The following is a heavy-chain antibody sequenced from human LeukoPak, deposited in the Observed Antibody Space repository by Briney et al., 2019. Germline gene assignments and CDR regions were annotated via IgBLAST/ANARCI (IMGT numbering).Heavy chain of an antibody. CDR3: ARSGWTMFDYGDYPAAAFDI. Sequence: SQTLSLTCAISGNSVSSNSAAWNWIRQSPSRGLEWLGRTYYRSKWYNDYAVSVKSRITINPDTSKNQFSLQLNSVTPEDTAVYYCARSGWTMFDYGDYPAAAFDIWGQGTMVTVSS. CDR2: TYYRSKWYN. J-gene: IGHJ3*02. CDR1: GNSVSSNSAA. V-gene: IGHV6-1*01. D-gene: IGHD4-17*01.